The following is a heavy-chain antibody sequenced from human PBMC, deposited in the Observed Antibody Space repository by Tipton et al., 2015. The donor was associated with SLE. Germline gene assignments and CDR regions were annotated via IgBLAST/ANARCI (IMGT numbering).Heavy chain of an antibody. J-gene: IGHJ2*01. Sequence: TLSLTCTVSGGSIGNNYWNWIRQSTGKGLEWIGRLYTSGSTNYNPSLQSRASMSLDTSKNQFSLKLSSVTAADTAVYDCARGSDGEYVRYFDVWGPGTLVTVSS. V-gene: IGHV4-4*07. D-gene: IGHD4-17*01. CDR3: ARGSDGEYVRYFDV. CDR2: LYTSGST. CDR1: GGSIGNNY.